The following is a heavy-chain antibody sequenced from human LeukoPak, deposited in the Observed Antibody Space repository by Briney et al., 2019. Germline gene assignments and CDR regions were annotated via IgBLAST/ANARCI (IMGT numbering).Heavy chain of an antibody. J-gene: IGHJ4*02. CDR1: GGSISSYY. Sequence: SETLSLTCTVSGGSISSYYWSWIRQPPGKGLEWIGYIYYSGSTNYNPSLKSRVTISVDTSKNQFSLKLSSGTAADTAVYYCARHQQEVAGTLDYWGQGTLVTVSS. CDR2: IYYSGST. CDR3: ARHQQEVAGTLDY. V-gene: IGHV4-59*08. D-gene: IGHD6-19*01.